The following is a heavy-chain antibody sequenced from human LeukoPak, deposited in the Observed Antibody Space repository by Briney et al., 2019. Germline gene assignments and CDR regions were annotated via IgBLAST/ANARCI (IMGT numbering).Heavy chain of an antibody. CDR3: ARDSGSGGWLIDY. D-gene: IGHD6-19*01. Sequence: SETLSLTCTVSGDSISSYYWNWIRQPAGKALQWIGRIYTSGSPNYNPSLKSRVTMSVDTSKNQFSLKLTSVTAADTAVYYCARDSGSGGWLIDYWGQGTLVRVSS. V-gene: IGHV4-4*07. CDR1: GDSISSYY. CDR2: IYTSGSP. J-gene: IGHJ4*02.